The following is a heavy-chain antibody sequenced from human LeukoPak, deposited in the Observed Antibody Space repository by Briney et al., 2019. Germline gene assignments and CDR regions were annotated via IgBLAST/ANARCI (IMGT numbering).Heavy chain of an antibody. V-gene: IGHV3-53*01. D-gene: IGHD6-13*01. CDR3: ARKMSSSWYFDY. J-gene: IGHJ4*02. CDR1: GFTVSSNY. Sequence: PGGSLRLSCAASGFTVSSNYMSWVRQAPGKGLEWVSVIYSGGSTYYADSVKGRFTISRDNSKNTLYLQMNSLRAEDTAVYYCARKMSSSWYFDYWGQGTLVTVSS. CDR2: IYSGGST.